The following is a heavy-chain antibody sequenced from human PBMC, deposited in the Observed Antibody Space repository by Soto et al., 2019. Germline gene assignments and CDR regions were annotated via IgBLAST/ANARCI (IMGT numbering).Heavy chain of an antibody. D-gene: IGHD6-6*01. V-gene: IGHV2-70*11. Sequence: SGPTLVNPTQTLTLTCTFSGFSLSTSGMCVSWIRQPPGKALEWLARIDWDDDKYYSTSLKTRLTISKDTSKNQVVLTMTNMDPVDTATYYCARIRAAFSSSQQNDAFDIWGQGTMVTVSS. CDR2: IDWDDDK. CDR1: GFSLSTSGMC. CDR3: ARIRAAFSSSQQNDAFDI. J-gene: IGHJ3*02.